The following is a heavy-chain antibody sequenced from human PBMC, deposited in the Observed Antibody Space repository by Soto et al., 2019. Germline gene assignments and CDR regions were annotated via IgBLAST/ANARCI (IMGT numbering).Heavy chain of an antibody. CDR1: GFTFSSYA. D-gene: IGHD1-26*01. V-gene: IGHV3-33*08. CDR3: ARGVGATTHLFDY. J-gene: IGHJ4*02. CDR2: IWYDGSNK. Sequence: PGGSLRLSCAASGFTFSSYAMHWVRQAPGKGLEWVAVIWYDGSNKYYADSVKGRFTISRDNSKNTLYLQMNSLRAEDTAVYYCARGVGATTHLFDYWGQGTLVTVSS.